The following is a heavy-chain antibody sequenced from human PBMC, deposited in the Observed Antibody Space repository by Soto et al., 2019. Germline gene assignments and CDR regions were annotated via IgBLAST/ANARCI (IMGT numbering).Heavy chain of an antibody. CDR3: ARSVAVPGAHIDY. CDR2: VYYPGST. D-gene: IGHD6-19*01. Sequence: SATLSLTCSVSGGSISGSYRSWIRQSPGKGLEWLGYVYYPGSTNYSPSLRSRVSISVDTSKNEFSLRLSSVTAADTAVYFCARSVAVPGAHIDYWGQGTQVTVSS. J-gene: IGHJ4*02. CDR1: GGSISGSY. V-gene: IGHV4-59*01.